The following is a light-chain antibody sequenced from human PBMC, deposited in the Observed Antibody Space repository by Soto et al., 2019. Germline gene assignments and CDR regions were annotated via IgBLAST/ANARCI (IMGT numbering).Light chain of an antibody. J-gene: IGLJ2*01. CDR3: NSYTSTSTLVV. CDR2: DVS. CDR1: SSDVGGYNY. Sequence: QSALTQPASVSGSPGQSITISCTGSSSDVGGYNYVSWYQQRPGKAPKLMIYDVSNRPSGVSNRFSGSKSGNTASLTISGLQAEDEADYYCNSYTSTSTLVVFGGGTKVTVL. V-gene: IGLV2-14*01.